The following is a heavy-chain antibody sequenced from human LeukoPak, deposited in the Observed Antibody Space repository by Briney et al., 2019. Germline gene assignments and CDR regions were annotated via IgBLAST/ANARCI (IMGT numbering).Heavy chain of an antibody. CDR3: AGEITSSCHH. D-gene: IGHD1-14*01. J-gene: IGHJ1*01. CDR1: GGSIGSSNYY. V-gene: IGHV4-39*01. CDR2: IYYSGTT. Sequence: SETLSLTCTVSGGSIGSSNYYWGCVRQPPGKGLEWIGSIYYSGTTFYKPALKSRVTISVGTSKNQFSLKLSSVTAADTAVYYCAGEITSSCHHWGQGTLVTVSS.